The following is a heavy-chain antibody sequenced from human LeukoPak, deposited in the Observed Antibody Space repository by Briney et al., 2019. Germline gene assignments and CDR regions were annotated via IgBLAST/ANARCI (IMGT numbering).Heavy chain of an antibody. CDR2: IYYSGST. CDR3: ARQAMTTVVNVAFDI. CDR1: GGSISSYY. J-gene: IGHJ3*02. Sequence: SETLSLTCTVSGGSISSYYWSWIRQPPGKGLEWIGTIYYSGSTYYNPSLQSRVTISVDTSKNQFSLKLSSVTAADTAVYYCARQAMTTVVNVAFDIWGQGTMVTVSS. V-gene: IGHV4-59*04. D-gene: IGHD4-23*01.